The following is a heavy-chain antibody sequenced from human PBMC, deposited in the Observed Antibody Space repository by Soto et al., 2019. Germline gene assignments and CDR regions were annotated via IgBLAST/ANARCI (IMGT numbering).Heavy chain of an antibody. D-gene: IGHD3-3*01. CDR3: ARRAGIFGVVACDS. CDR1: GGTFSGYG. J-gene: IGHJ4*02. CDR2: VIPILAST. Sequence: QVQLVQSGAEVKKPGSSVKVSCKASGGTFSGYGISWVRQAPGQGLEWMGGVIPILASTYYAQDFKGRITITAEESTSTVYMELRRLRSDDTAVYYCARRAGIFGVVACDSLGQATLVTDSS. V-gene: IGHV1-69*01.